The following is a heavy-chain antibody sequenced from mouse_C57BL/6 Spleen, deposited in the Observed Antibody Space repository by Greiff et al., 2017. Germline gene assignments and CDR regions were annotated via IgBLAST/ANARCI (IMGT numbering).Heavy chain of an antibody. J-gene: IGHJ4*01. D-gene: IGHD1-1*01. Sequence: QVQLKQSGAELARPGASVKLSCKASGYTFTSYGISWVKQRTGQGLEWIGEIYPRSGNTYYNEKFKGKATLTADKSSSTAYMELRSLTSEDSAVYFCARCYGSSPYYYAMDYWGQGTSVTVSS. V-gene: IGHV1-81*01. CDR2: IYPRSGNT. CDR1: GYTFTSYG. CDR3: ARCYGSSPYYYAMDY.